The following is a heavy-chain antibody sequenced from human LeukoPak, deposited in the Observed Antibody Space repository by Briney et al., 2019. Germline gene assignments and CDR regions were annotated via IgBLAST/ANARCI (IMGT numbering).Heavy chain of an antibody. CDR2: VYHSGST. J-gene: IGHJ2*01. CDR3: ARVYYSSSYDYWYFDL. CDR1: GGSFSDYY. V-gene: IGHV4-38-2*01. Sequence: PSETLSLTCVVYGGSFSDYYWGWIRQPPGKGLEWIASVYHSGSTSYNPSLKSRLTISVHKSKNQFSLKLSSVTATDTAVYYCARVYYSSSYDYWYFDLWGRGTLVTVSS. D-gene: IGHD6-13*01.